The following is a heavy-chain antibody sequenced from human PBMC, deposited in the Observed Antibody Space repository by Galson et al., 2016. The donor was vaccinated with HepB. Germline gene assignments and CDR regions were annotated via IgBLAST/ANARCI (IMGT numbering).Heavy chain of an antibody. CDR1: GYRFTTSW. J-gene: IGHJ6*02. CDR2: IYPVDSDI. Sequence: QSGAEVKKSGESLKISCNCSGYRFTTSWIAWVRQMPGKGLEWMGVIYPVDSDIRYSPSFQGQVTISADKSISTAYLQWSSLKASDTAIYYCARLYYYGSRVYALDVWGQGTTVTVSS. V-gene: IGHV5-51*01. D-gene: IGHD3-10*01. CDR3: ARLYYYGSRVYALDV.